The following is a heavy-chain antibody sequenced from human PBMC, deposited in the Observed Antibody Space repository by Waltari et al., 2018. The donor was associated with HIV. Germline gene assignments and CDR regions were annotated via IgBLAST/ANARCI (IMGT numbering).Heavy chain of an antibody. CDR3: TTRSRPSYYFGLDV. J-gene: IGHJ6*02. D-gene: IGHD2-15*01. CDR1: GFTFTNAW. CDR2: IKSKTEPGKIT. V-gene: IGHV3-15*01. Sequence: EVQLVESGGGLVKPGESLRLSCAAFGFTFTNAWLTWVRQAPGKVPEWVGRIKSKTEPGKITDYAEPVKDRFIISRDDSKNTLYLQMNSLKIEDTAVYYCTTRSRPSYYFGLDVWGQGTTVTVSS.